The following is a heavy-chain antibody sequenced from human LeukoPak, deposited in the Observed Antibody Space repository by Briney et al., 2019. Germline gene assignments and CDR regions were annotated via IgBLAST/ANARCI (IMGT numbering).Heavy chain of an antibody. CDR2: ISAYNGNT. J-gene: IGHJ5*02. V-gene: IGHV1-18*01. CDR3: VRVRLRYWSTRKCYDQQYWFDP. Sequence: GASVKVSCKASGYTFTSYGISWVRQAPGQGLEWMGWISAYNGNTNYAQKLQGRVTMTTDTSTSTAYMELSHMSYDDAAVYYCVRVRLRYWSTRKCYDQQYWFDPWGQGTLVTVTS. CDR1: GYTFTSYG. D-gene: IGHD2-15*01.